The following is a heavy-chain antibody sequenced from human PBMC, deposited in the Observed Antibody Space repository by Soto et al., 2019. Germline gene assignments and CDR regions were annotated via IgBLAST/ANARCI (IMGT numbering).Heavy chain of an antibody. J-gene: IGHJ5*02. Sequence: PSETLSLTCTVSGGSVSSNSYSWGWIRQSPGKGLEWIGTIYSSENTYYNPSLLSRVTISVDTSKKEFSLRLSSVTAADTAVYYCARERPDGSRLDPWGQGTLVTVSS. CDR2: IYSSENT. CDR1: GGSVSSNSYS. V-gene: IGHV4-39*02. CDR3: ARERPDGSRLDP. D-gene: IGHD6-13*01.